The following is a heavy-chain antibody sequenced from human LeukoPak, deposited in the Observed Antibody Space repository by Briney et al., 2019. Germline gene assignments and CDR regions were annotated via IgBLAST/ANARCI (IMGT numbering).Heavy chain of an antibody. Sequence: GGSLRLSCAASGFTFSSYAMSWVRQAPGKGLEWVANIKQDGSEKYYVDSVKGRFTISRDNAKNSLYLQMNSLRAEDTAVYYCAKYQLLYSDGYYFDYWGQGTLVTVSS. CDR1: GFTFSSYA. CDR3: AKYQLLYSDGYYFDY. CDR2: IKQDGSEK. D-gene: IGHD2-2*02. J-gene: IGHJ4*02. V-gene: IGHV3-7*01.